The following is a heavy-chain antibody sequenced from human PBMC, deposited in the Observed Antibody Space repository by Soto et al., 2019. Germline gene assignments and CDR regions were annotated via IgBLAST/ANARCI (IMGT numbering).Heavy chain of an antibody. CDR1: GGSVSSGSYQ. CDR2: IHVSGST. Sequence: QVQLQESGPGLVKPSETLSLTCTVSGGSVSSGSYQWTWIRQPPGKGLEWIGYIHVSGSTNDNPSLMGRVTMSIDTSKNQFSLKLSSVTAADTAVYYCARDGHGMDVWGQGTKVTVSS. CDR3: ARDGHGMDV. V-gene: IGHV4-61*01. J-gene: IGHJ6*02.